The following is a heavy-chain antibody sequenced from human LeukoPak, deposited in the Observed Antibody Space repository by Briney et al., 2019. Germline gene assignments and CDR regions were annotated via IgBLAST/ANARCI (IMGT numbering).Heavy chain of an antibody. CDR2: INTDGTAT. Sequence: GSLILSFASSGLTLSSYWMHWVRQAPGKGLVWVSHINTDGTATTYADSVKGRFTISRDNAKNTLYLQMNSLRAEDTAVYYCVRDSNLSFDYWGQGALVTVSS. V-gene: IGHV3-74*01. J-gene: IGHJ4*02. CDR1: GLTLSSYW. D-gene: IGHD1-14*01. CDR3: VRDSNLSFDY.